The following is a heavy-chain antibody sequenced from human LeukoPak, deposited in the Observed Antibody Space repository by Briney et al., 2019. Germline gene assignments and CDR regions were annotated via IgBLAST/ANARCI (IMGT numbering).Heavy chain of an antibody. J-gene: IGHJ4*02. CDR2: IYYSGAT. V-gene: IGHV4-39*01. CDR3: ATLNTDAWYFDN. D-gene: IGHD1/OR15-1a*01. CDR1: GGSITNSRYY. Sequence: SETLSLSCSVSGGSITNSRYYWGWLRQPTGKGLEWIGSIYYSGATNSNPSLRSRLTISVDTSKNQFSLKLGSVTAADAAVYYCATLNTDAWYFDNWGQGTLVTVSS.